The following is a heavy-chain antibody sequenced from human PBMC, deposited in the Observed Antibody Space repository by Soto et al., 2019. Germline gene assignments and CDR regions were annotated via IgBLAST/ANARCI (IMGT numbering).Heavy chain of an antibody. CDR2: IYTSGST. CDR1: GGSISGYY. V-gene: IGHV4-4*07. CDR3: ARDGAIFGSGWYYFDY. Sequence: PSETLSLTCTVSGGSISGYYWSWIRQPAWKGLEWIGRIYTSGSTNYNPSLKSRVTMSVDTSKNQFSLKLSSVTAAGTAVYYCARDGAIFGSGWYYFDYWGEGTQVTVTT. D-gene: IGHD6-19*01. J-gene: IGHJ4*02.